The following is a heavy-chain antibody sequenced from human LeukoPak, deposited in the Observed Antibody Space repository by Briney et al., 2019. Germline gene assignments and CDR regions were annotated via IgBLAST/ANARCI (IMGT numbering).Heavy chain of an antibody. CDR3: AIRGGGNYPYYFDY. V-gene: IGHV4-34*01. Sequence: SETLSLTCAIYDESFSGYLSDSYWSWVRRPPGKGLEWIGEIDRHGNTNYSPSLKSRVTISIQTSKSQFSLNLNSVTDADTAVYYCAIRGGGNYPYYFDYWGRGTPVTVSS. CDR2: IDRHGNT. D-gene: IGHD3-16*01. CDR1: DESFSGYLSDSY. J-gene: IGHJ4*02.